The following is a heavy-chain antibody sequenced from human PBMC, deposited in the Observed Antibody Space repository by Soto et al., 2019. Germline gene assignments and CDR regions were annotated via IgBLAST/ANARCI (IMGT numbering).Heavy chain of an antibody. Sequence: SQTLSLTCAISGDSVSSNTAAWNWIRQSPSRGLEWLGRTYYRSKWYNDYAESVKSRITINPDTSKNKFSLQLNSVTPEDTAIYYRERVVDTYGTWAWFVPWGQGTRVTVSA. J-gene: IGHJ5*02. D-gene: IGHD5-18*01. CDR1: GDSVSSNTAA. V-gene: IGHV6-1*01. CDR2: TYYRSKWYN. CDR3: ERVVDTYGTWAWFVP.